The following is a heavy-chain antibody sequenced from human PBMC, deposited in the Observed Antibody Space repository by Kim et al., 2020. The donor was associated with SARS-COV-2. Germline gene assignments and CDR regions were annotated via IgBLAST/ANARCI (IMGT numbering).Heavy chain of an antibody. CDR2: IYSGGST. J-gene: IGHJ3*02. D-gene: IGHD3-10*01. CDR3: AREGRTGSQTGSGSYYKGAFDI. V-gene: IGHV3-66*01. CDR1: GFTVSSNY. Sequence: GGSLRLSCAASGFTVSSNYMSWVRQAPGKGLEWVSVIYSGGSTYYADSVKGRFTISRDNSKNTLYLQMNSLRAEDTAVYYCAREGRTGSQTGSGSYYKGAFDIWGQGTMVTVSS.